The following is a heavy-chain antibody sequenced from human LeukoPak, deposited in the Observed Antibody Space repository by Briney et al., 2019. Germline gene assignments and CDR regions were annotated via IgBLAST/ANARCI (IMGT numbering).Heavy chain of an antibody. J-gene: IGHJ6*03. CDR2: INHSGST. Sequence: SETLSLTCAVSGGSFSGYYWSWIRQPPGKGLEWIGEINHSGSTNYNPSLKSRVTISVDTSKNQFSLKLSSVTAADTAVYYCARGGDVVVPAALMYVWGKGTTVTVSS. D-gene: IGHD2-2*01. CDR3: ARGGDVVVPAALMYV. CDR1: GGSFSGYY. V-gene: IGHV4-34*01.